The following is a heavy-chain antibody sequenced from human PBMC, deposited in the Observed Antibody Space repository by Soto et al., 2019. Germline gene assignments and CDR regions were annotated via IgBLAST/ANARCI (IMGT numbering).Heavy chain of an antibody. CDR2: IFYSGST. Sequence: QVQLQESGPGLVKPSQTLSLICTVSGGSINSGGYYWNWIRQHPRTGLEWIGNIFYSGSTYYNPFLSSRVSISADTSDNQFSLTLSSVTAADTAVYFCARGYRPSGYSSSWVFDYWGHGTLVDVSS. D-gene: IGHD6-13*01. CDR3: ARGYRPSGYSSSWVFDY. V-gene: IGHV4-31*03. J-gene: IGHJ4*01. CDR1: GGSINSGGYY.